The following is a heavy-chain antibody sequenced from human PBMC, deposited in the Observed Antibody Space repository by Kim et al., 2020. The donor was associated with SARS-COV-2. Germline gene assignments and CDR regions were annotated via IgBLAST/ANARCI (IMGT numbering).Heavy chain of an antibody. V-gene: IGHV4-61*01. CDR1: GGSVSSGSYY. J-gene: IGHJ6*02. CDR2: IYYSGST. CDR3: ARADKQLQCMDV. Sequence: SETLSLTCTVSGGSVSSGSYYWSWIRQPPGKGLEWIGYIYYSGSTNYNPSLKSRVTISVDTSKNQFSLKLSSVTAADTAVYYCARADKQLQCMDVWGQGTTVTVSS. D-gene: IGHD6-6*01.